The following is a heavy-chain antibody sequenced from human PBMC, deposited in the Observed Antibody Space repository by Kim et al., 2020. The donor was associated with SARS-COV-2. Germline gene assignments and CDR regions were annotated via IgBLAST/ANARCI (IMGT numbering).Heavy chain of an antibody. CDR2: IKQDGSEK. Sequence: GGSLRLSCAASGFTFSSYWMSWVRQAPGKGLEWVANIKQDGSEKYYVDSVKGRFTISRDNAKNSLYLQMNSLRAEDTAVYYCARDVFRYFDWLTTPEFDYWGQGTLVTVSS. D-gene: IGHD3-9*01. V-gene: IGHV3-7*01. CDR3: ARDVFRYFDWLTTPEFDY. CDR1: GFTFSSYW. J-gene: IGHJ4*02.